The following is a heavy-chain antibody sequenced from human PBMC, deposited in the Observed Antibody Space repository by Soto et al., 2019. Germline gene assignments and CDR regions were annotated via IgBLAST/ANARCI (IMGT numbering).Heavy chain of an antibody. D-gene: IGHD6-13*01. Sequence: SETLSLTCTVSGGSISSYYWTWIRQPPGKGLEWIGYIYYSGATNYNPSLKSRVTISIDTSKSQFSLKLSSVTAADTAVYYCARRAAAGKTDFWGQGTLVTVSS. CDR1: GGSISSYY. CDR2: IYYSGAT. J-gene: IGHJ4*02. CDR3: ARRAAAGKTDF. V-gene: IGHV4-59*08.